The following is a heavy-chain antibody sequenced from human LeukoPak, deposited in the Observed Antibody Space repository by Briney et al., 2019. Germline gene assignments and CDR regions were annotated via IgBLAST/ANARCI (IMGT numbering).Heavy chain of an antibody. CDR3: ARGPYDSSRD. D-gene: IGHD3-22*01. CDR2: INHSGNT. V-gene: IGHV4-34*01. J-gene: IGHJ4*02. Sequence: PSETLSLTCAVYGGSFSGYYWSWIRQPPGKGLEWIGEINHSGNTNYNPSLKSRVTISVDTSKNQFSLTLSSVTAADTAVYYCARGPYDSSRDWGQGTLVTVSS. CDR1: GGSFSGYY.